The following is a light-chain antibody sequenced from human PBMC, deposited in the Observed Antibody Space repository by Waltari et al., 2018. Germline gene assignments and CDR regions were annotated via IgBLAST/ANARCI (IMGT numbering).Light chain of an antibody. CDR1: SSDVGAYNH. J-gene: IGLJ1*01. CDR2: DVT. Sequence: QSALTQPASVSGSPGQSITISCTGTSSDVGAYNHVSWYQQHPGKAPKLMIFDVTARPSGVCVRVAGSKSGNTAALTISGLQAEDEADYYCSSYTGLSTCVFGSGTHLIVL. CDR3: SSYTGLSTCV. V-gene: IGLV2-14*03.